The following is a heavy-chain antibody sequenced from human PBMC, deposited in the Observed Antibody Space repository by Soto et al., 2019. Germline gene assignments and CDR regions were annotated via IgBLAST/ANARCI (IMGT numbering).Heavy chain of an antibody. CDR2: INSDGSSP. CDR1: GFTFSSYW. Sequence: EVQLVESGGGLVQPGESLRLSCAASGFTFSSYWMHWVRQAPGKGLVWVSRINSDGSSPSYAGSVKGRFTISRDNAKNTLYLQMNRLRAEDTAVYYCVRTSLVVAAATREDYWGQGTLVTVSS. V-gene: IGHV3-74*01. CDR3: VRTSLVVAAATREDY. D-gene: IGHD2-15*01. J-gene: IGHJ4*02.